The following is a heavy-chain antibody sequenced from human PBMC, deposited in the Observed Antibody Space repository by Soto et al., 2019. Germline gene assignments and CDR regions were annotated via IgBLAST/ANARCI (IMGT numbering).Heavy chain of an antibody. J-gene: IGHJ4*02. Sequence: GGSLRLSCAASGFTFSNYAMNWVRQAPGKGLEWVSGITGGSGFTFYADSVKGRFTISRDDSENTLFLQMSSLRAEDTAKYYCAKSGPTNYFDFWGQGTLVTVSS. CDR3: AKSGPTNYFDF. V-gene: IGHV3-23*01. D-gene: IGHD1-26*01. CDR1: GFTFSNYA. CDR2: ITGGSGFT.